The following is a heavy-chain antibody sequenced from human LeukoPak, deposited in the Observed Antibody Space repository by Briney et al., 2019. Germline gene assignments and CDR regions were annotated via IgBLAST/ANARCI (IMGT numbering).Heavy chain of an antibody. Sequence: PSETLSLTCTVSGGSISSGGYYWSWIRQPPGKGLEWIGYIYHSGSTYYNPSLKSRVTISVDRSKNQFSLKLSSVTAADTAVYYCAREVLGSYSGSGICDTGRNYFDYWGQGTLVTVSS. CDR3: AREVLGSYSGSGICDTGRNYFDY. CDR1: GGSISSGGYY. V-gene: IGHV4-30-2*01. CDR2: IYHSGST. J-gene: IGHJ4*02. D-gene: IGHD3-10*01.